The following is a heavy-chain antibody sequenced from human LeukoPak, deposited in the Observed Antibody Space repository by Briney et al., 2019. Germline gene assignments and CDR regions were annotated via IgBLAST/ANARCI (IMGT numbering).Heavy chain of an antibody. V-gene: IGHV5-51*01. J-gene: IGHJ4*02. D-gene: IGHD3-22*01. CDR3: ARHGYYYDSSGYYYARH. CDR2: IYPGDSDT. Sequence: GESLKISCKGSGYSFTSYWIGWVRQMPGKGLEWMGIIYPGDSDTRYSPSFQGQVTISADKSISTAYLQWSSLKASDTAMHYCARHGYYYDSSGYYYARHWGQGTLVTVSS. CDR1: GYSFTSYW.